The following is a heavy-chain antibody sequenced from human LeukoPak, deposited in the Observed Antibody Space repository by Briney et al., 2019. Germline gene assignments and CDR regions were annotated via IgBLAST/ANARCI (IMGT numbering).Heavy chain of an antibody. CDR1: GFTFSSYW. J-gene: IGHJ6*03. D-gene: IGHD3-10*01. V-gene: IGHV3-7*01. CDR2: IKQDGSEK. Sequence: GGSLRLSCAASGFTFSSYWMSWVRQAPGKGLEWVANIKQDGSEKYYVDSVKGRFTISRDNAKNSLYLQMNSLRAEDTAVYYCAREAVRETAAYYYYMDVWGKGTTVTISS. CDR3: AREAVRETAAYYYYMDV.